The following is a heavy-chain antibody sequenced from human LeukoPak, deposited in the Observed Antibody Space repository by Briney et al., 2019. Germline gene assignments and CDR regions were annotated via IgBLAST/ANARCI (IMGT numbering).Heavy chain of an antibody. D-gene: IGHD5-24*01. V-gene: IGHV3-23*01. CDR2: ISGSGGST. J-gene: IGHJ6*02. CDR1: ELTFSTYP. Sequence: GGSLRLSCVGPELTFSTYPMSWVRQAPGKGLEWVSAISGSGGSTFYADSVKGRFTISRDNSKNTLFLQMNSLGAEDTAIYYCATRGKDGYNANYYGMDVWGQGTTVTVSS. CDR3: ATRGKDGYNANYYGMDV.